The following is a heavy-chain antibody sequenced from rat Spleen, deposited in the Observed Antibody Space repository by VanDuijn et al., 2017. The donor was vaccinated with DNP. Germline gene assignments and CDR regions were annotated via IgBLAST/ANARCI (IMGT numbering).Heavy chain of an antibody. V-gene: IGHV5-27*01. J-gene: IGHJ2*01. Sequence: EVQLVESGGGLVQPGRSLRLSCAASGFTFSDYYMAWVRQAPKKGLEWVAAISPSGGSTYYRDSLKGLFTISRDNAKSTLYLQMDSLRSEDTATYYCATDPYYYSSYISYFDYWGQGVMVTVSS. CDR1: GFTFSDYY. CDR2: ISPSGGST. CDR3: ATDPYYYSSYISYFDY. D-gene: IGHD1-2*01.